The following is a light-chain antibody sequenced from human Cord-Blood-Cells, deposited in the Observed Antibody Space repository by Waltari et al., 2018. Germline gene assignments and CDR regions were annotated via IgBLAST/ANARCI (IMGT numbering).Light chain of an antibody. CDR3: SSYTSSSTLV. Sequence: QSALTQPASVSGSPGQSITISCTGTSSDVGGYNYVSWYQQHPGKAPKLMIYDVSNLPSVVSNRFTGSKSGNTASLTISGLQAEDEADYYCSSYTSSSTLVFRGGTKLTVL. J-gene: IGLJ3*02. CDR1: SSDVGGYNY. V-gene: IGLV2-14*03. CDR2: DVS.